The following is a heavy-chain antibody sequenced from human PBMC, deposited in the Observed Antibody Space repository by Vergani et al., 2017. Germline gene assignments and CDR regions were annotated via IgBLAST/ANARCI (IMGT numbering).Heavy chain of an antibody. Sequence: QITLKESGPTLVKPTQTLTLTCTFSGFSLSTSGVGVGWIRQPPGKALEWLALIYWNDDKRYSPSLKSRLTITKDTSKNQVVLTMTNMDPVDTATYYCAHRGIVGVKNPGVLLDYWGQGTLVTVSS. V-gene: IGHV2-5*01. CDR1: GFSLSTSGVG. CDR2: IYWNDDK. D-gene: IGHD1-26*01. CDR3: AHRGIVGVKNPGVLLDY. J-gene: IGHJ4*02.